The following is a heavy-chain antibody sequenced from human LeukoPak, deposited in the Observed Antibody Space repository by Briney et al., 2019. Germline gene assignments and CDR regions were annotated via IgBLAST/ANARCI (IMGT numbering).Heavy chain of an antibody. CDR1: GFTFSSYS. J-gene: IGHJ6*03. D-gene: IGHD2-21*02. Sequence: GGSLRLSCAASGFTFSSYSMNWVRQAPGKGLEWVSSISSSSSYIYYADSVKGRFTISRDNAKNSLYLQMNSLRAEDTAVYYCARDPSYCGGDCPHYYYYYYMDVWGKGTTVTVSS. CDR2: ISSSSSYI. V-gene: IGHV3-21*01. CDR3: ARDPSYCGGDCPHYYYYYYMDV.